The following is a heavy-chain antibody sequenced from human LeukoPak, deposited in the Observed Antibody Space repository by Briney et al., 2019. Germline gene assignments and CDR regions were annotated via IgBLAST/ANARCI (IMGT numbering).Heavy chain of an antibody. V-gene: IGHV3-15*01. D-gene: IGHD2-2*01. CDR3: TTDPLNIVVVPAAIDY. Sequence: GSLRLSCAASGFTFSNAWMSWVRQAPGKGLEWVGRIKSKTDGGTTDYAAPVKGRFTISRDDSKNTLYLQMNSLKTEDTAVYYCTTDPLNIVVVPAAIDYWGQGTLVTVSS. CDR2: IKSKTDGGTT. J-gene: IGHJ4*02. CDR1: GFTFSNAW.